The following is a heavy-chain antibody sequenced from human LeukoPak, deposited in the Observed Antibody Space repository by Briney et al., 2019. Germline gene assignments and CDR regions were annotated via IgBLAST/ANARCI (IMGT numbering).Heavy chain of an antibody. V-gene: IGHV1-18*01. CDR3: ARVAWGNYYDSSGYYGYFDY. Sequence: ASVNVSCKASGYTFTIYGISWVRQAPGQGLEWMGWISAYNGNTNYAQKLQGRVTMTTDTSTSTAYMELRSLRSDDTAVYYCARVAWGNYYDSSGYYGYFDYWGQGTLVTVSS. D-gene: IGHD3-22*01. CDR1: GYTFTIYG. J-gene: IGHJ4*02. CDR2: ISAYNGNT.